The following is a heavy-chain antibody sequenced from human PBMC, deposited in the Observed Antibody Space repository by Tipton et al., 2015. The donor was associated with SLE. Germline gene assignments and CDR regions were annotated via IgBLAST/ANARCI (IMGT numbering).Heavy chain of an antibody. CDR2: IYTSGST. CDR1: GGSISSGSYY. Sequence: LRLSCTVSGGSISSGSYYWSWIRQPAGKGLEWIGRIYTSGSTNYNPSLKSRVTISVDTSKNQISLKLSSVTAADTAVYYCARDRGVYWYFDLWGRGTLVTVSS. V-gene: IGHV4-61*02. D-gene: IGHD2-8*01. CDR3: ARDRGVYWYFDL. J-gene: IGHJ2*01.